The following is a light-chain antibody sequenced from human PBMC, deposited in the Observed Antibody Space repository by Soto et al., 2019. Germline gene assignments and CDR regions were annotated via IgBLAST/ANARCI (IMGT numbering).Light chain of an antibody. V-gene: IGKV4-1*01. CDR3: QQYYSTPPVT. Sequence: DIVMTQSPDSLAVSLGERATINCKSSQSVLYSSNNKNYLAWYQQKPGQPPKLLIYWASTRESGVPDRFSGSVSGTEFTLTISSLQAEDVAVYYCQQYYSTPPVTFGPGTKVDIK. CDR1: QSVLYSSNNKNY. J-gene: IGKJ3*01. CDR2: WAS.